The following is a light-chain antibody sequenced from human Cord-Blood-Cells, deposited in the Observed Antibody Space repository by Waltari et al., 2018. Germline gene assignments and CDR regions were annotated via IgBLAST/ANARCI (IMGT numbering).Light chain of an antibody. V-gene: IGKV2-24*01. CDR3: VHSTQFPHREMYT. J-gene: IGKJ2*01. Sequence: DIVMTQTPLSSPVTLGQPDSISCRSSQSLVHSDGNTYLSWLQQRPGQPPRLLIYKISTRFFVVPDRFSGSGAGTEFTPKSSRVEAEDVGVYYCVHSTQFPHREMYTLGQGSKLEIK. CDR1: QSLVHSDGNTY. CDR2: KIS.